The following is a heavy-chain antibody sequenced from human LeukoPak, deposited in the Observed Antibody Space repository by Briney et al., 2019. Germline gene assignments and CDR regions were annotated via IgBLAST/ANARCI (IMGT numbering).Heavy chain of an antibody. CDR1: GFTFSSYA. CDR3: ARGTTVGY. D-gene: IGHD4-17*01. CDR2: ISSSSSYI. V-gene: IGHV3-21*01. J-gene: IGHJ4*02. Sequence: GGSLRLSCAASGFTFSSYAMSWVRQAPGKGLEWVSSISSSSSYIYYADSVKGRFTISRDNAKNSLYLQMNSLRAVDTAVYYCARGTTVGYWGQGTLVTVSS.